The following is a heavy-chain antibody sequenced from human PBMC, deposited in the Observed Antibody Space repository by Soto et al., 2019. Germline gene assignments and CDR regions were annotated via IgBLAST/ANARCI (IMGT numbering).Heavy chain of an antibody. CDR3: ARGRGSGWYGPTLDY. D-gene: IGHD6-19*01. CDR2: IYSGGST. Sequence: EVQLVESGGGLVQPGGSLRLSCAASGFTVSSNYMSWVRQAPGKGLEWVSVIYSGGSTYYADSVKGRFTISRHNSKNTLYLQMNSLRAEDTAVYYCARGRGSGWYGPTLDYWGQGTLVTVSS. J-gene: IGHJ4*02. V-gene: IGHV3-53*04. CDR1: GFTVSSNY.